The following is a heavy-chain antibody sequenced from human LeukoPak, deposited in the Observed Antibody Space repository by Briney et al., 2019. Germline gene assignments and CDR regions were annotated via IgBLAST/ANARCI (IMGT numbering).Heavy chain of an antibody. Sequence: PGGSLRLSCAASGFTVSSNYMSWVRQAPGKGLEWVSSISSSSGYIYYADSLKGRFTISRDNAKNSLYLQMNSLRAEDSAVYYCALTLDYDRVRAFDIWGQGTMVTVSS. CDR2: ISSSSGYI. CDR3: ALTLDYDRVRAFDI. V-gene: IGHV3-21*01. CDR1: GFTVSSNY. J-gene: IGHJ3*02. D-gene: IGHD4-17*01.